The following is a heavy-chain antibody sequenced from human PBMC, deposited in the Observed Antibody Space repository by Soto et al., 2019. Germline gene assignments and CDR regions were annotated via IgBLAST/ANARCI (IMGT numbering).Heavy chain of an antibody. CDR1: GGSINTGGYY. J-gene: IGHJ5*02. Sequence: QVQLQESGPGLVKPSQTLSLTCTVSGGSINTGGYYWGWIRHLPGAGLEWIGHTFYTGTAYYNPSLRRLVTVSIDTSANQFSLHMYSVTAADTAMYFCARRIDDTPVTFFNWFDPWGQGILVTVSS. V-gene: IGHV4-31*01. CDR3: ARRIDDTPVTFFNWFDP. D-gene: IGHD2-15*01. CDR2: TFYTGTA.